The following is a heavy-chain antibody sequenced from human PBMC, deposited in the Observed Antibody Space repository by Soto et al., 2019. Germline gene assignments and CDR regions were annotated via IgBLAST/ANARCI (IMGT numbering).Heavy chain of an antibody. D-gene: IGHD4-17*01. CDR1: GFTFSSYA. J-gene: IGHJ4*02. Sequence: QVQLVESGGGVVQPGRSLRLSCAASGFTFSSYAMQWVRQAPGKGLEWVAVIWYDGSNEYYADSVKGRFTISRDNSKNTLYLQMNSLRAEDTAVYYCARGPHMTPVTQPVDYWGQGTLVTVSS. CDR3: ARGPHMTPVTQPVDY. CDR2: IWYDGSNE. V-gene: IGHV3-33*01.